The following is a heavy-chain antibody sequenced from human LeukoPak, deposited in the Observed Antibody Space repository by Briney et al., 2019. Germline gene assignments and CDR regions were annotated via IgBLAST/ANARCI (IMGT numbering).Heavy chain of an antibody. CDR1: GYTFTSYD. J-gene: IGHJ6*02. V-gene: IGHV1-8*01. CDR3: ARGSALYYYYGMDV. CDR2: MNPNSGNT. Sequence: GASVKVSCKASGYTFTSYDTNWVRQATGQGLEWMGWMNPNSGNTGYAQKFQGRVTMTRNTSISAAYMELSSLRSEDTAVYYCARGSALYYYYGMDVWGQGTTVTVSS.